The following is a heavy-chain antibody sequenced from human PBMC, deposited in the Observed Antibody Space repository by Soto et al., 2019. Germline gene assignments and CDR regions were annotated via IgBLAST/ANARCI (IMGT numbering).Heavy chain of an antibody. CDR2: ISYDGSNK. CDR1: GFTFSSYG. D-gene: IGHD6-19*01. J-gene: IGHJ6*03. V-gene: IGHV3-30*18. CDR3: AKVVQRGWNYYYMDV. Sequence: QVQLVESGGGVVQPGRSLRLSCAASGFTFSSYGMHWVRQAPGKGLEWVAVISYDGSNKYYADSVKGRFTISRDNSKNTLYLQMNSLRAEDTAVYYCAKVVQRGWNYYYMDVWGKGTTVTVSS.